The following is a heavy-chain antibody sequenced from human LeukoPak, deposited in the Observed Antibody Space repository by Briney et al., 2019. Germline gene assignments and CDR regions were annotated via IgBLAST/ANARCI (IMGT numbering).Heavy chain of an antibody. CDR3: AKVGYGGNAYMDV. Sequence: PGGSLRLSCAASGFTFDDYAMHWVRQAPGKGLEWVSAISGSGGSTYYADSVKGRFTISRDNSKNTLYLQMNSLRAEDTAVYYCAKVGYGGNAYMDVWGKGTTVTVSS. V-gene: IGHV3-23*01. J-gene: IGHJ6*03. CDR1: GFTFDDYA. D-gene: IGHD4-23*01. CDR2: ISGSGGST.